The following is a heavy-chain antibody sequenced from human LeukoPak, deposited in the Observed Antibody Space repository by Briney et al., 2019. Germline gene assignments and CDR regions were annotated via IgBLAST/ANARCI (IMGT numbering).Heavy chain of an antibody. CDR3: ARDEFSGSGSYPYFDY. CDR2: IYHSGST. Sequence: PSGTLSLTCAVSGGSISSSNWWSWVRQPPGKGLEWIGEIYHSGSTNYNPSLKSRVTISVDKSKNQFSLKLSPVTAADTAVYYCARDEFSGSGSYPYFDYWGQGTLVTVSS. CDR1: GGSISSSNW. J-gene: IGHJ4*02. D-gene: IGHD3-10*01. V-gene: IGHV4-4*02.